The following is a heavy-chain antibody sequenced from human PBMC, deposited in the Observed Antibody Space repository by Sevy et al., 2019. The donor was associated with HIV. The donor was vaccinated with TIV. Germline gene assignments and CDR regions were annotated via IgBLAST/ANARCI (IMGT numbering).Heavy chain of an antibody. V-gene: IGHV3-7*01. Sequence: GGSLRLSCAASGFTFTNFWMSWVRQAPGKGLEWVANVNNDGSGQKYADSVKGRFIISRDNAKNLLYLQMNSLRTEDTAVYYCARNSGNWGQGTLVTVSS. J-gene: IGHJ4*02. D-gene: IGHD6-19*01. CDR3: ARNSGN. CDR2: VNNDGSGQ. CDR1: GFTFTNFW.